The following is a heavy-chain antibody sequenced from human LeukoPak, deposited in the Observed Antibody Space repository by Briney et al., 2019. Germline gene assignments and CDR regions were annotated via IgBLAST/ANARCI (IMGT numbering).Heavy chain of an antibody. J-gene: IGHJ3*02. CDR1: GYTFITYG. Sequence: EASVKVSCKASGYTFITYGISWLRQAPGQGLEWMGWINPYKGNTKYEQKLQGRVTMTTDTSTSTAYMELRSLRSDDTAVYYCARDRRIMITFGGAIAPDAFDIWGQGTMVTVSS. CDR3: ARDRRIMITFGGAIAPDAFDI. D-gene: IGHD3-16*02. V-gene: IGHV1-18*01. CDR2: INPYKGNT.